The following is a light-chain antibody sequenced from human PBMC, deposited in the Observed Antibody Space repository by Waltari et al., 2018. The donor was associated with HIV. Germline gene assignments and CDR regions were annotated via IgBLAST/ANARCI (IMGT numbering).Light chain of an antibody. J-gene: IGLJ2*01. CDR3: LSYTGGNRVI. V-gene: IGLV2-8*01. CDR2: EVS. CDR1: SSDVGASNY. Sequence: QSALTQPPSASGSPGQSVTLTCTGTSSDVGASNYVSWYQQHPGKAPKLLISEVSKRPSGVPDRFSGSKSGNTASLTVSGLQAEDEADYYCLSYTGGNRVIFGGGTKLTVL.